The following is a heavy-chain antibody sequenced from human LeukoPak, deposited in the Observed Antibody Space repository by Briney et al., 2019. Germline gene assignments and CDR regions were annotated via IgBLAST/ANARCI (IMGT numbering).Heavy chain of an antibody. CDR2: IRHDGSNK. V-gene: IGHV3-30*02. CDR1: GFTFSSYG. J-gene: IGHJ5*02. CDR3: AKDGRYSSSWVSWFDP. D-gene: IGHD6-13*01. Sequence: GGSLRLSCAASGFTFSSYGMHWVRQAPGKGLEWVAFIRHDGSNKYYADSVKGRFTISRDNSKNTLYLQMNSLRAEDTAVYYCAKDGRYSSSWVSWFDPWGQGTLVTVSS.